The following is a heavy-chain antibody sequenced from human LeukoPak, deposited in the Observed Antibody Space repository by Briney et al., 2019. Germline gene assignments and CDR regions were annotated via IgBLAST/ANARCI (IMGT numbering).Heavy chain of an antibody. CDR1: GFTFSSYA. CDR3: ARDQGEYSSSWYYFDY. CDR2: ISYDGSNK. D-gene: IGHD6-13*01. J-gene: IGHJ4*02. V-gene: IGHV3-30-3*01. Sequence: PGGSLRLSCAASGFTFSSYAMHWVRQAPGKGLEWVAVISYDGSNKYYADSVKGRFTISRDNSKNTLYLQMNSLRAEDTAVYYCARDQGEYSSSWYYFDYWGQGTLVTVSS.